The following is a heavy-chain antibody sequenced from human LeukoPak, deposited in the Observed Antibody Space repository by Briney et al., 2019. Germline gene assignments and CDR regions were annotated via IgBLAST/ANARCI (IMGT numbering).Heavy chain of an antibody. CDR2: INWNGGST. V-gene: IGHV3-20*04. CDR1: GFTFDDYG. D-gene: IGHD5-18*01. Sequence: GGSLRLSCAASGFTFDDYGMSWVRQAPGKGLEWVSGINWNGGSTGYADSVKGRFTISRDNAKNSLYLQMNSLRAEDTALYYCAQAKDTAMGSTFDYWGQGTLVTVSS. J-gene: IGHJ4*02. CDR3: AQAKDTAMGSTFDY.